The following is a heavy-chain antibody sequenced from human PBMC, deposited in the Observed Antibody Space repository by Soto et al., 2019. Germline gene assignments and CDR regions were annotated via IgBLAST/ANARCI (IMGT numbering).Heavy chain of an antibody. D-gene: IGHD3-16*01. J-gene: IGHJ4*02. V-gene: IGHV3-33*01. CDR1: GFTFSSYG. CDR3: ASDGGSDPFDY. CDR2: IWYDGSNK. Sequence: QVQLVESGGGVVQPGRSLRLSCAASGFTFSSYGMHWVRQAPGKGLEWVAVIWYDGSNKYYADSVKGRFTISRDNSKNTLYLQMNSLRAEDTAVYYCASDGGSDPFDYWGQGTLVIVSS.